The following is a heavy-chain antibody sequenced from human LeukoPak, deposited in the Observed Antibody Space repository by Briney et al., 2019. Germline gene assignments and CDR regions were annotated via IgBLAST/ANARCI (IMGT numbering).Heavy chain of an antibody. V-gene: IGHV3-30-3*01. Sequence: GGSLRLSCAASGFTFSNYAMHWVRQAPGKGLEWVAVIAYDGTYKRSADSVRGRFTISRDNSKNTLYLQMNSLRAEDTAVYYCAKDPTNYDFWSGSRFDYWGQGTLVTVSS. J-gene: IGHJ4*02. CDR3: AKDPTNYDFWSGSRFDY. CDR1: GFTFSNYA. D-gene: IGHD3-3*01. CDR2: IAYDGTYK.